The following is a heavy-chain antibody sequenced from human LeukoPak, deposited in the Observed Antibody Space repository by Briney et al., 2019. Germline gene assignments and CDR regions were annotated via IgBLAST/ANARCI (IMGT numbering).Heavy chain of an antibody. CDR1: GFTFSTYA. V-gene: IGHV3-23*01. D-gene: IGHD2-15*01. Sequence: GGSLRLSCAASGFTFSTYAMSWVRQAPGKGLEWVSGISDSGGTTYYADSVKGRFTISRDNSKNTLYLQMNSLRAEDTAVYYCAKDRYCSGGTCYYDAFGIWGQGTMVTVSS. J-gene: IGHJ3*02. CDR3: AKDRYCSGGTCYYDAFGI. CDR2: ISDSGGTT.